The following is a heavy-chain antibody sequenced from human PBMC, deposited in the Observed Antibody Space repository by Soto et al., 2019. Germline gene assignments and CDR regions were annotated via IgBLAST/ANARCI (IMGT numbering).Heavy chain of an antibody. V-gene: IGHV2-70*01. J-gene: IGHJ6*02. CDR3: ARTPSSSWFRGYYYYYGMDV. Sequence: GSGPTLVNPTQTLTLTCTFSGFSLSTSGMCVSWIRQPPGKALEWLALIDWDDDKYYSTSLKTRLTISKDTSKNQVVLTMTNMDPVDTATYYCARTPSSSWFRGYYYYYGMDVWGQGTTVTVSS. CDR1: GFSLSTSGMC. D-gene: IGHD6-13*01. CDR2: IDWDDDK.